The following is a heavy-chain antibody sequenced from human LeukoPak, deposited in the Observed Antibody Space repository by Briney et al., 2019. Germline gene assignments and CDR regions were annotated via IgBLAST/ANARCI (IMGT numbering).Heavy chain of an antibody. V-gene: IGHV3-48*01. CDR1: GFTFSTYP. J-gene: IGHJ6*02. Sequence: GGSLRLSCAASGFTFSTYPMNWVRQAPGKGLEWVSYIRSDGSDTYYADSVRGRFTVSRDNAKNLLFLQLSNLRVEDTAVYHCARRTLSTLPYALDVWGQGTTVTVSS. CDR2: IRSDGSDT. CDR3: ARRTLSTLPYALDV. D-gene: IGHD2-2*01.